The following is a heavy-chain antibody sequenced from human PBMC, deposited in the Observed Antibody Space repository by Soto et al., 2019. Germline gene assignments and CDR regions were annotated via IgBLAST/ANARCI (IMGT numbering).Heavy chain of an antibody. J-gene: IGHJ3*02. V-gene: IGHV3-9*01. CDR1: GFTFDDYA. CDR3: AHIAVAAEAFDI. D-gene: IGHD6-19*01. CDR2: ISWNSGSI. Sequence: GGSLRLSCAASGFTFDDYAMHWVRQAPGKGLEWVSGISWNSGSIGYADSVKGRFTISRDNAKNSLYLQMNSLRAEDTALYYCAHIAVAAEAFDIWGQGTMVTVSS.